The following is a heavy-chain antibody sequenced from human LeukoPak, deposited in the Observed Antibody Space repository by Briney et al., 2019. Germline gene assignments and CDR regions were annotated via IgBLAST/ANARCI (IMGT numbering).Heavy chain of an antibody. V-gene: IGHV4-39*01. CDR1: GGSISSSRYY. CDR3: ARLDFWSGYYTGLQN. J-gene: IGHJ4*02. Sequence: SETLSLTCTVSGGSISSSRYYWGWIRQPPGKGLEWIGSIYYSGSTYYNPSLKSRVTISADTSKNQFSLNLNSVTAADTAVYYCARLDFWSGYYTGLQNWGQGTLVTVSS. CDR2: IYYSGST. D-gene: IGHD3-3*01.